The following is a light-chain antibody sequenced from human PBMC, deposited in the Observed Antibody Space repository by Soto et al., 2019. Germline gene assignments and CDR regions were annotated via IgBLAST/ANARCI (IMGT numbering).Light chain of an antibody. CDR1: QGVSSSS. CDR3: QQYGSSPPT. V-gene: IGKV3-20*01. J-gene: IGKJ2*01. Sequence: EIVLTQSPGTLSLSPGEGATLSCRASQGVSSSSLAWYQQKPGQAPRLLIYGASSRATGIPDRFSGSGSGPDFTLTISRLEPEDFAVYYCQQYGSSPPTFGQGTKVEIK. CDR2: GAS.